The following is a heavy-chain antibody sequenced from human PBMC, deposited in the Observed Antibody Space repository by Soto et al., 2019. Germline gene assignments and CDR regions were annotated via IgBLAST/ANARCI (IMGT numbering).Heavy chain of an antibody. J-gene: IGHJ4*02. CDR2: IYYSGST. CDR1: GCSISSGGYY. CDR3: ARADKSSYYFDY. V-gene: IGHV4-31*03. Sequence: PLETLSLTCTFSGCSISSGGYYWSWIRQHPGKGLEWIGYIYYSGSTYYNPSLKSRVTISVDTSKNQFSLKLSSVTAADTAVYYCARADKSSYYFDYWGQGTLVTVSS.